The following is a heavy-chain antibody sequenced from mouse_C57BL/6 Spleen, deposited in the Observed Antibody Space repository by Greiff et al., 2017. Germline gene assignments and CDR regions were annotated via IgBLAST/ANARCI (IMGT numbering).Heavy chain of an antibody. Sequence: QVHVKQSGAELVRPGTSVKVSCKASGYAFTNYLIEWVKQRPGQGLEWIGVINPGSGGTNYNEKFKGKATLTADKSSSTAYMQLSSLTSEDSAVYFCAVYYYGSGCAYWGQGTLVTVSA. CDR3: AVYYYGSGCAY. CDR2: INPGSGGT. J-gene: IGHJ3*01. D-gene: IGHD1-1*01. CDR1: GYAFTNYL. V-gene: IGHV1-54*01.